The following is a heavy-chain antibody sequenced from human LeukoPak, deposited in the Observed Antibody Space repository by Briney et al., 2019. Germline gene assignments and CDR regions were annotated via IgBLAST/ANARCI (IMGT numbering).Heavy chain of an antibody. CDR1: GFTFDDYA. J-gene: IGHJ3*02. D-gene: IGHD6-19*01. V-gene: IGHV3-9*03. CDR2: ISWNSGSI. Sequence: PGGSLRLSCAASGFTFDDYAMHWVRQAPGKGLEWVSGISWNSGSIGYADSVKGRFTISRDNAKNSLYLQMNSLRAEDMALYYCAKDRQAVAGTRRAFDIWGQGTMVTVSS. CDR3: AKDRQAVAGTRRAFDI.